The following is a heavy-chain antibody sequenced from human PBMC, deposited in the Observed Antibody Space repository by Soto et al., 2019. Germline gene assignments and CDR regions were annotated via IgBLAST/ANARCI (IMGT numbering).Heavy chain of an antibody. J-gene: IGHJ5*02. CDR3: VRRRRVCDGGICYDSWLDP. Sequence: QITLKESGPPLVKPTQTLTLTCTFSGFSLTTSGMGVGWIRQPPGRALEWLALIYWDDDKRYSPSLKSRLTINKDTAQNQGVLTMTNMYPVDTATYYWVRRRRVCDGGICYDSWLDPWGQGALVTVSS. D-gene: IGHD2-15*01. CDR2: IYWDDDK. CDR1: GFSLTTSGMG. V-gene: IGHV2-5*02.